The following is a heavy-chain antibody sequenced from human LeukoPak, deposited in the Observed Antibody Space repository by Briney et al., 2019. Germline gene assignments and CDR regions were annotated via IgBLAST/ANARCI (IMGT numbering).Heavy chain of an antibody. Sequence: SETLSLTCAVYGGSFSGYYWSWIRQPPGKGLEWIGEINHSGSTNYNPSLKSRVTISVDTSKNQFSLKLSSVTAADTAVYYCAYVKEQLVADWGQGTLVTVSS. CDR2: INHSGST. V-gene: IGHV4-34*01. CDR3: AYVKEQLVAD. D-gene: IGHD6-13*01. J-gene: IGHJ4*02. CDR1: GGSFSGYY.